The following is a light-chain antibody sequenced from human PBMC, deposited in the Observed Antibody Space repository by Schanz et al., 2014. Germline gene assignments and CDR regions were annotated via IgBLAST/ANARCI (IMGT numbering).Light chain of an antibody. CDR1: SSDVGGYNF. V-gene: IGLV2-23*02. Sequence: QSVLTQPASVSGSPGQSITISCTGTSSDVGGYNFVSWYQQHAGKAPELMIYDVSNRPSGVSNRFSGSKSGNTASLTISGVQAEDEADYYCCSYAGSSTWVFGGGTKLTVL. CDR2: DVS. J-gene: IGLJ3*02. CDR3: CSYAGSSTWV.